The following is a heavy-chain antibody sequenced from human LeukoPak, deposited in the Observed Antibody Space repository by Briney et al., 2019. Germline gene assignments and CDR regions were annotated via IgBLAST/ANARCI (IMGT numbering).Heavy chain of an antibody. CDR2: ISSSSSYI. Sequence: GRSLRLSCAASGFTFISYAMHWVRQAPGKGLEWVSSISSSSSYIYYADSVKGRFTISRDNAKNSLYLQMNSLRAEDTAVYYCARAYSSSWHDAFDIWGQGTMVTVSS. J-gene: IGHJ3*02. V-gene: IGHV3-21*01. D-gene: IGHD6-13*01. CDR3: ARAYSSSWHDAFDI. CDR1: GFTFISYA.